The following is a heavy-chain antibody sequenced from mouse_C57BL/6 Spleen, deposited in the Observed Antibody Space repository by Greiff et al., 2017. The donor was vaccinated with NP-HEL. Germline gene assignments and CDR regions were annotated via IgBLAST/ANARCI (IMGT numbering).Heavy chain of an antibody. CDR1: GYTFTSYW. Sequence: QVQLQQPGAELVMPGASVKLSCKASGYTFTSYWMHWVKQRPGQGLEWIGEIDPSDSYTNYNQKFKGKSTLTVDKSSSTAYMQLSSLTSEDSAVYYCARGGGGQLRLRFADWGQGTLVTVSA. CDR3: ARGGGGQLRLRFAD. J-gene: IGHJ3*01. CDR2: IDPSDSYT. V-gene: IGHV1-69*01. D-gene: IGHD3-2*02.